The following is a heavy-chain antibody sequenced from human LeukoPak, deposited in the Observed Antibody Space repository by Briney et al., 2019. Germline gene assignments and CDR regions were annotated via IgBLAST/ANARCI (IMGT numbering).Heavy chain of an antibody. V-gene: IGHV3-33*01. J-gene: IGHJ4*02. D-gene: IGHD1-26*01. CDR1: GFTFGSYG. CDR2: IWYDGSNK. Sequence: PGGSLRLSCAASGFTFGSYGMHWVRQAPGKGLEWVAVIWYDGSNKYYADSVKGRFTISRDNSKNTLYLQMNSLRAEDTAVYYCARVSGSEDYYYFDYWGQGTLVTVSS. CDR3: ARVSGSEDYYYFDY.